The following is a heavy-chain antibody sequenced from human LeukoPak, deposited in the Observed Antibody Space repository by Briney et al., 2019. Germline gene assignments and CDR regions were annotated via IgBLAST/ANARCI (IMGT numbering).Heavy chain of an antibody. CDR2: ISWNSGSI. Sequence: HPGGSLRLSCAASGFTFDDYAMHWVRHAPGKGLEWVSGISWNSGSIGYADSVKGRFTISRDNAKNSLYLQMNSLRAEDTALYYCAKSRMATIIRGYFDYWGQGTLVTVSS. J-gene: IGHJ4*02. D-gene: IGHD5-24*01. V-gene: IGHV3-9*01. CDR3: AKSRMATIIRGYFDY. CDR1: GFTFDDYA.